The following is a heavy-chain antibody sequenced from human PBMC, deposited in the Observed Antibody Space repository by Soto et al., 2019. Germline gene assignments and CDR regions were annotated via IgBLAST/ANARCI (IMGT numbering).Heavy chain of an antibody. Sequence: SQPLSLTCAISWVYFSSNIAACNCIRQSPSRGLEWLGRTYYRSKWYNEYAVSVKSRITIKTDTSKNQFSLQLQSVTPEDTAVYYCARDEARVVVVQAAGHGAFDIWGQGTMVTVSS. CDR3: ARDEARVVVVQAAGHGAFDI. D-gene: IGHD2-2*01. CDR1: WVYFSSNIAA. CDR2: TYYRSKWYN. V-gene: IGHV6-1*01. J-gene: IGHJ3*02.